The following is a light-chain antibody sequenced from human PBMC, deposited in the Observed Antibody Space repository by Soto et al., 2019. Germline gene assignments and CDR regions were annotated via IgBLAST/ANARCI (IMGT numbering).Light chain of an antibody. Sequence: DIVMTQSPLSLPVTRGEPASISCRSSQSLLHSNGYNYLDWYLQKPGQSPQLLIYLGSNRASGVPDRFRGTGSGTDFTLKISRVEAEDVGVYYCMQALQTPPTFGQGTKVEIK. J-gene: IGKJ1*01. CDR2: LGS. CDR1: QSLLHSNGYNY. CDR3: MQALQTPPT. V-gene: IGKV2-28*01.